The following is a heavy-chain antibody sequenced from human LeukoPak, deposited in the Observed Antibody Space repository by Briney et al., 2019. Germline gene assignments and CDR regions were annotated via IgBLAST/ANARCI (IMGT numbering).Heavy chain of an antibody. J-gene: IGHJ6*02. CDR1: GYTFTSYD. D-gene: IGHD4-17*01. V-gene: IGHV1-8*01. CDR2: MNPNSGNT. CDR3: ARAHDYGDFDYYYYGMDV. Sequence: ASVKVSCKASGYTFTSYDINWVRQATGQGLEWMGWMNPNSGNTGYAQKFQGRVTMTRNTSISTAYMELSSLRSEDTAVYYCARAHDYGDFDYYYYGMDVWGQGTTVTVSS.